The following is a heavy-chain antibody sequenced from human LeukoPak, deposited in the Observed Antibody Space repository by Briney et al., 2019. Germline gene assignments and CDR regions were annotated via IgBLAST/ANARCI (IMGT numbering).Heavy chain of an antibody. D-gene: IGHD1-26*01. Sequence: SETLSLTCTVSGGSISSYYWSWIRRPPGKGLEWIGNIYYSGSTNYNPSLKSRVTISVDTSKNQFSLKLSSVTAADTAVYFCARGGSYYHYWGQGTLVTVSS. CDR1: GGSISSYY. CDR2: IYYSGST. CDR3: ARGGSYYHY. J-gene: IGHJ4*02. V-gene: IGHV4-59*01.